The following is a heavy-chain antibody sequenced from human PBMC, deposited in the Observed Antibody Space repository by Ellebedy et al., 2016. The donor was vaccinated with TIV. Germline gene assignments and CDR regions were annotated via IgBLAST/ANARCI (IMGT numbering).Heavy chain of an antibody. CDR1: GGSVSSASYY. J-gene: IGHJ5*02. V-gene: IGHV4-61*01. CDR3: ARSSWVNWFDP. Sequence: SETLSLTCTVSGGSVSSASYYWSWIRQPPGKGMEWIGAIYYSGSTNYNPSLKSRVTISVDTSKNQFSLKLSSVTAADTAVYYCARSSWVNWFDPWGQGTLVTVSS. D-gene: IGHD2-15*01. CDR2: IYYSGST.